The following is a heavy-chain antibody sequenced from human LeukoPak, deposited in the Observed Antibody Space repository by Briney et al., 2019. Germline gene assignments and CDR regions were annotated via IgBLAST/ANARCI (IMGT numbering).Heavy chain of an antibody. CDR1: GYTFTSYD. CDR2: MNPNSGNT. V-gene: IGHV1-8*01. CDR3: ARGVPIGYDFDY. D-gene: IGHD5-12*01. J-gene: IGHJ4*02. Sequence: ASVKVSCKASGYTFTSYDINWVRQATGQGLEWMGWMNPNSGNTGYAQKFQGRVTMTRNTSISTAYMELSSLRSEDTAVYYCARGVPIGYDFDYWGQGTLVTVSS.